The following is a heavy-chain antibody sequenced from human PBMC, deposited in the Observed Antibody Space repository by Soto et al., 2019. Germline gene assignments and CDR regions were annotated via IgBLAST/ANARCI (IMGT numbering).Heavy chain of an antibody. Sequence: EVQLVESGGGLVKPGGSLRLSCAASGFTFTTYDMNWVRQAPGKGLEWVSSITTTSRYIYYADSVRGRFTISRDNAKNSLMLQMDSLGAADTAVYYGVRCGTAPMLGHYWFDPWGQGTLVTVSS. D-gene: IGHD3-10*02. CDR2: ITTTSRYI. J-gene: IGHJ5*02. CDR1: GFTFTTYD. V-gene: IGHV3-21*01. CDR3: VRCGTAPMLGHYWFDP.